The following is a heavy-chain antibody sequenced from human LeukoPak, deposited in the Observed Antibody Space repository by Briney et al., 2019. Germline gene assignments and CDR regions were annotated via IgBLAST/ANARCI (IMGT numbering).Heavy chain of an antibody. V-gene: IGHV5-51*01. CDR2: IYPGDSDT. D-gene: IGHD3-22*01. J-gene: IGHJ6*02. CDR3: AITPSYDSSGYYGMDV. CDR1: GYSFTSYW. Sequence: GESLKISCKGSGYSFTSYWIGWVRQMPGKGLEWMGIIYPGDSDTRYSPSFQGQVTISADKSISTAYLQWSSLKASDTAMYYCAITPSYDSSGYYGMDVWGQGTTVTVSS.